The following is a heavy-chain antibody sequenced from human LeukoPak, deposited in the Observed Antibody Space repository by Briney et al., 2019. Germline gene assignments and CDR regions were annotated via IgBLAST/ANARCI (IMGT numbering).Heavy chain of an antibody. Sequence: GGSLRLSCAASGYTFKDHGMSWVRQAPGTGLEWVSGINWNGGSTGYADSVKGRFTISRDNAKNSLYLQMNSLRAEDTAVYYCARLEFYGGRTYWGQGTLVTVSS. CDR1: GYTFKDHG. CDR3: ARLEFYGGRTY. CDR2: INWNGGST. J-gene: IGHJ4*02. V-gene: IGHV3-20*04. D-gene: IGHD2-15*01.